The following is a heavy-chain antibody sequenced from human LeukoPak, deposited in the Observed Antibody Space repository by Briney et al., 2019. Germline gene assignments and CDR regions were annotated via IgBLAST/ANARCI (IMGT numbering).Heavy chain of an antibody. CDR3: AREGTTRMDV. D-gene: IGHD4-11*01. CDR1: GFTFSTYS. J-gene: IGHJ6*02. V-gene: IGHV3-48*04. Sequence: GALRLSCEASGFTFSTYSMNWVRQAPGKGLEWVSFISSSSSTIYYADSVKGRFTISRDDAKNSLYLQMNSLRAEDTAVYYCAREGTTRMDVWGQGTTVTVSS. CDR2: ISSSSSTI.